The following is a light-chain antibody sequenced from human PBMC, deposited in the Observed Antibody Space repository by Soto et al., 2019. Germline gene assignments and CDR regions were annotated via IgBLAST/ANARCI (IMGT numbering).Light chain of an antibody. J-gene: IGLJ2*01. V-gene: IGLV2-8*01. CDR1: NNDVGLYNF. Sequence: QSVLTQPPSASGSPGQSVTISCTGTNNDVGLYNFVSWYQQHPGKAPKLIIYDVTKWPSGVPDRFSGSKSGNTASLTVSGLQAEDEADYYCSSYAGFNNVVFGGGTKVTVL. CDR3: SSYAGFNNVV. CDR2: DVT.